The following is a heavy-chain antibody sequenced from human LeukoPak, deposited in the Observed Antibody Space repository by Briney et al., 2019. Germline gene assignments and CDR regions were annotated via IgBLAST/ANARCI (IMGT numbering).Heavy chain of an antibody. CDR3: TTDPSFYGDYVKYYYYYYMDV. CDR2: IKSKTDGGTT. Sequence: KSGGSLRLSCAASGFTFSNAWMSWVRQAPGKGLEWVGRIKSKTDGGTTDYAAPVKGRFTISRDDSKNTLYLQMNSLKTEDTAVYYCTTDPSFYGDYVKYYYYYYMDVWGKGTTVTISS. CDR1: GFTFSNAW. V-gene: IGHV3-15*01. D-gene: IGHD4-17*01. J-gene: IGHJ6*03.